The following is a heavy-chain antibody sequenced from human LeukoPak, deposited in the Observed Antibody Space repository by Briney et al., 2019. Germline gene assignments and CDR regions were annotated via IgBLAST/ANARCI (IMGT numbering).Heavy chain of an antibody. V-gene: IGHV3-48*03. CDR3: ARGRWFDP. J-gene: IGHJ5*02. Sequence: SWGSLRLSCAASGFTFSIYEMNWVRQAPGKGLEWVSFISGSGSTIHFADSVKGRFTISRDNAKNSLYLQMNSLRGEDTAVYYCARGRWFDPWGQGTLVTVSS. CDR2: ISGSGSTI. CDR1: GFTFSIYE.